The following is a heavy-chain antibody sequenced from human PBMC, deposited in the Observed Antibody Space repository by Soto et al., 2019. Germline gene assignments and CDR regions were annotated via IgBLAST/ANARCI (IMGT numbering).Heavy chain of an antibody. V-gene: IGHV3-74*01. J-gene: IGHJ4*02. CDR1: GFTLSGYL. CDR3: ARGKDQRNTQTYSYFDS. D-gene: IGHD5-18*01. Sequence: EVQLVESGGGLVQPGGSVRLSCAASGFTLSGYLMHWVRQVPGKGLVWVSRVNSDGSMTAYADSVKGRFTISRDNAKNTLYLQMNSLTADDTAVYYCARGKDQRNTQTYSYFDSWGQGTQVAVSS. CDR2: VNSDGSMT.